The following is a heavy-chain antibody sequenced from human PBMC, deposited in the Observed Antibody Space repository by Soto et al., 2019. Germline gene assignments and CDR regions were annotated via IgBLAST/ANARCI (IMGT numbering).Heavy chain of an antibody. CDR1: GFTFSSYA. V-gene: IGHV3-23*01. J-gene: IGHJ1*01. D-gene: IGHD3-22*01. CDR2: ISGSGGRT. Sequence: GGSLRLSCAASGFTFSSYAMSWVRQAPGKGLEWVSAISGSGGRTYYADSVKGRFTISRDNSKNTLYLQMNSLRAEDTAVYYCAKAYYDSSGYAVQYFQHWGQGTLVTVSS. CDR3: AKAYYDSSGYAVQYFQH.